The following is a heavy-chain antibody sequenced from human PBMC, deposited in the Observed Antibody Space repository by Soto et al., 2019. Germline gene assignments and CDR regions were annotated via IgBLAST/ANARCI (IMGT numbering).Heavy chain of an antibody. CDR1: GGTFSSYT. Sequence: ASVKVSCKASGGTFSSYTISWVRQAPGQGLEWMGRIIPILGIANYAQKFQGRVTITADKSTSTAYMELSSLRSEDTAVYYCVYYYPMRGGAFDIWGQGTMVTVSS. J-gene: IGHJ3*02. CDR3: VYYYPMRGGAFDI. V-gene: IGHV1-69*02. D-gene: IGHD3-22*01. CDR2: IIPILGIA.